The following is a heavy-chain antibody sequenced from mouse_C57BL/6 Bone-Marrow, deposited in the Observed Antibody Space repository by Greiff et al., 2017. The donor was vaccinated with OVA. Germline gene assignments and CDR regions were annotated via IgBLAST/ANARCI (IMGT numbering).Heavy chain of an antibody. D-gene: IGHD1-1*01. V-gene: IGHV1-81*01. CDR2: IYPRSGNT. J-gene: IGHJ2*01. CDR3: ALITTVVPYYFDY. Sequence: VKLMESGAELARPGASVKLSCKASGYTFTSYGISWVQQRTGQGLEWIGEIYPRSGNTYYNEKFKGKATLTADKSSSTAYMELRSLPSEDSAVYFCALITTVVPYYFDYWGQGTTLTVSS. CDR1: GYTFTSYG.